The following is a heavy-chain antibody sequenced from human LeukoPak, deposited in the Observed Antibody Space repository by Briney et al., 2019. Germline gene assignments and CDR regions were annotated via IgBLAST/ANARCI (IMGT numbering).Heavy chain of an antibody. D-gene: IGHD2-2*01. CDR2: ISSSGSTI. V-gene: IGHV3-11*01. J-gene: IGHJ4*02. Sequence: GGSLRLSCAASGFTFSDYYMSWIRPAPGKGLEWVSYISSSGSTIYYADSVKGRFTISRDNAKNSLYLQMNSLRAEDTAVYYCARDGRNIVVVPAAMEIDYWGQGTLVTVSS. CDR3: ARDGRNIVVVPAAMEIDY. CDR1: GFTFSDYY.